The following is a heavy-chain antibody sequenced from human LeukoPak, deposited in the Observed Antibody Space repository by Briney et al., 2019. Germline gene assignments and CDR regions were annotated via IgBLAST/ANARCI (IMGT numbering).Heavy chain of an antibody. CDR3: ARGATILFDYYYYYMDV. Sequence: ASVKVSCKASGYTFTSYYMHWVRQAPGQGLEWMGIINPSGGSTGYAQKFQGRVTMTRDMSTSTVYMELSSLRSEDTAVYYCARGATILFDYYYYYMDVWGKGTTVTVSS. CDR1: GYTFTSYY. CDR2: INPSGGST. J-gene: IGHJ6*03. D-gene: IGHD3-3*01. V-gene: IGHV1-46*01.